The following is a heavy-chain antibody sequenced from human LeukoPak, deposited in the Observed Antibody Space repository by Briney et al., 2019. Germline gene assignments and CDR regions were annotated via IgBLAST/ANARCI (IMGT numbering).Heavy chain of an antibody. CDR1: GCSISSGGYY. V-gene: IGHV4-31*03. D-gene: IGHD5-24*01. CDR2: ISWSGST. CDR3: ARDPGKDGYNYSFDY. J-gene: IGHJ4*02. Sequence: SLSLTCTVSGCSISSGGYYWSWIRPHPGKGLEWVGYISWSGSTYYNPSLKSRLTLSMETSKNQFSLRLSSVTAADTAVYYCARDPGKDGYNYSFDYWGQGTLVTVPS.